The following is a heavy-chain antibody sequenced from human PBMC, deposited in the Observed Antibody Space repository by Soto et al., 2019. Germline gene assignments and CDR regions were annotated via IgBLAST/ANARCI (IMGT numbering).Heavy chain of an antibody. Sequence: SVKVSCKASGGTFSSYAISWVRQAPGQGLEWMGGIIPIFGTANYAQKFQGRVTITADESTSTAYMELSSLRSEDTAVYYCARGVQVTVNSYYYYMDVWGKGTTVTVSS. V-gene: IGHV1-69*13. CDR1: GGTFSSYA. D-gene: IGHD4-17*01. J-gene: IGHJ6*03. CDR2: IIPIFGTA. CDR3: ARGVQVTVNSYYYYMDV.